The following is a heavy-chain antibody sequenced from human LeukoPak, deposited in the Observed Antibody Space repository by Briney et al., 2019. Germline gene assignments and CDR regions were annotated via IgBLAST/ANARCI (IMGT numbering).Heavy chain of an antibody. D-gene: IGHD3-3*01. CDR2: IYHSGSN. CDR1: GYSINSGYY. V-gene: IGHV4-38-2*01. J-gene: IGHJ5*02. CDR3: ARSKTIFGVVYP. Sequence: PSETLSLTCAVSGYSINSGYYWGWIRQPPGKGLEWIGSIYHSGSNYYNPSLKRRVTISVDTSKNQFSLKVSSVTAADTAVYYCARSKTIFGVVYPGGQGTLVTVSS.